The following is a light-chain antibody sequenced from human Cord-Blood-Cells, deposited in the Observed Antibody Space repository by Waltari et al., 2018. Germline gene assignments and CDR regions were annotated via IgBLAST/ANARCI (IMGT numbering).Light chain of an antibody. CDR2: GAS. J-gene: IGKJ4*01. CDR3: QQYGRSP. CDR1: QSVSSSY. V-gene: IGKV3-20*01. Sequence: EIVLTQSPGTLSLSPGERATLSCRASQSVSSSYLAWYQQKPGQAARLLVYGASSRATGIPDRFSGSGSGTDFTLTISRLEPEDFAVYYCQQYGRSPFGGGTKVEIK.